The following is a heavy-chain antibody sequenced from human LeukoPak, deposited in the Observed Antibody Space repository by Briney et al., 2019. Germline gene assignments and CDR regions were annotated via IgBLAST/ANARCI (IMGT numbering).Heavy chain of an antibody. CDR3: ARQGGMVASGYYYYGMDV. CDR2: IYYSGST. V-gene: IGHV4-59*08. J-gene: IGHJ6*02. D-gene: IGHD1-26*01. Sequence: KTSETLSLTCTVSGGSISSYYWSWIRQPPGKGLEWIGYIYYSGSTNYNPSLKSRVTISVDTSKNQFSLELSSVTAADTAVYYCARQGGMVASGYYYYGMDVWGQGTTVTVSS. CDR1: GGSISSYY.